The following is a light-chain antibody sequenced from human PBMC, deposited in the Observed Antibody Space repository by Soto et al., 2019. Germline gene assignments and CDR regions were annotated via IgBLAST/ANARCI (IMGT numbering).Light chain of an antibody. V-gene: IGLV1-51*02. J-gene: IGLJ1*01. CDR1: SSNIGNNY. CDR3: GTWDSSSTYV. CDR2: ENN. Sequence: QSVLTQPPSVSAAPGQKVTISCSGSSSNIGNNYVSWYQQLPGTAPKLLIYENNKRPSGIPDRFSGSKSGTSATLGITGLQTGDEADYYCGTWDSSSTYVFGTGTKVTVL.